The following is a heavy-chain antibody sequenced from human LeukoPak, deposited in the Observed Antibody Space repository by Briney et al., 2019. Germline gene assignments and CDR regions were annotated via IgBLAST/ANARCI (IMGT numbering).Heavy chain of an antibody. CDR2: ISSSSSTI. J-gene: IGHJ6*02. V-gene: IGHV3-48*01. D-gene: IGHD3-16*01. CDR3: AKDRGSDYYYYGMDV. CDR1: GFIFSIYS. Sequence: GGSLRLSCAASGFIFSIYSMNWVRQAPGKGLEWVSYISSSSSTIYYADSVKGRFTISRDNAKNSLYLQMNSLRAEDTAVYYCAKDRGSDYYYYGMDVWGQGTTVTVSS.